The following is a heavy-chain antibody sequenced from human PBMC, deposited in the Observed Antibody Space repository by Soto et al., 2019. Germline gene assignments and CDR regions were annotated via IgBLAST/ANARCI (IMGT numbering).Heavy chain of an antibody. D-gene: IGHD1-26*01. CDR3: TSLIVGASDY. CDR1: GFTFSGSA. J-gene: IGHJ4*02. CDR2: IRSKANSYAT. V-gene: IGHV3-73*01. Sequence: GGSLRLSCAASGFTFSGSAMHWVRQASGKGLAWVGRIRSKANSYATAYAASVKGRFTISRDDSKNTAYLQMNSLKTEDTAVYYCTSLIVGASDYWGQGTLVTVSS.